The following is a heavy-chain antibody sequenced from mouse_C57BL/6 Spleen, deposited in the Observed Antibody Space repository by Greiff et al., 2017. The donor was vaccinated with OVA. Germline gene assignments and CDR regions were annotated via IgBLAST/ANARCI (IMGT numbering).Heavy chain of an antibody. J-gene: IGHJ4*01. CDR1: GFTFSSYA. CDR2: ISDGGSYT. V-gene: IGHV5-4*01. D-gene: IGHD3-3*01. CDR3: AREGDGYAMDY. Sequence: EVQVVESGGGLVKPGGSLKLSCAASGFTFSSYAMSWVRQTPEKRLEWVATISDGGSYTYYPDNVKGRFTISRDNAKNNLYLQMSHLKSEDTAMYYCAREGDGYAMDYWGQGTSVTVSS.